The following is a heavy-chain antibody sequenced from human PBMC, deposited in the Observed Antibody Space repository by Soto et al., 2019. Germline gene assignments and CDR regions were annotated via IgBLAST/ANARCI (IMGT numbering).Heavy chain of an antibody. CDR1: GGSVSGGSYF. V-gene: IGHV4-61*01. CDR3: AREARMGTFDY. CDR2: FYYSGST. D-gene: IGHD1-1*01. Sequence: QVQLQESGPGLVRPSETLSLTCTVSGGSVSGGSYFWSGVRQPPGKGLEWIGYFYYSGSTKYNPSLKSLVTILEDTSKNQFSLKLNSVTAADTAVYYCAREARMGTFDYWGQGALVTVSS. J-gene: IGHJ4*02.